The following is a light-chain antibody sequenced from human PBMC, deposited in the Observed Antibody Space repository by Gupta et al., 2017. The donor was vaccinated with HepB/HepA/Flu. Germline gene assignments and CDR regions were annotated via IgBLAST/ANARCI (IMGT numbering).Light chain of an antibody. CDR1: KLGDKY. J-gene: IGLJ1*01. CDR3: QAWDSSPYV. Sequence: SYELTQPPSVSVSPGQTASITCSGDKLGDKYACWYQQEPGQSPVLVIYQDSKRPSGIPERFSGSNSGNTATLTISGTQAMDEADYYCQAWDSSPYVFGTGTKVTVL. CDR2: QDS. V-gene: IGLV3-1*01.